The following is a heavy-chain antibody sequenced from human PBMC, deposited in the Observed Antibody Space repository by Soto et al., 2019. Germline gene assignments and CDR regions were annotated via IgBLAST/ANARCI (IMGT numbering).Heavy chain of an antibody. D-gene: IGHD5-18*01. Sequence: QVQLVQSGAEVKKPGASVKVSCKASGYTFTSYDINWVRQATGQGLEWMGWMNPNSGNTGYAQKFQGRVTMTRNTSISTAYMELSSVRSEDTAVYYCARRRIQLGYNWFDPWGQGPLVTVSS. CDR2: MNPNSGNT. V-gene: IGHV1-8*01. CDR3: ARRRIQLGYNWFDP. J-gene: IGHJ5*02. CDR1: GYTFTSYD.